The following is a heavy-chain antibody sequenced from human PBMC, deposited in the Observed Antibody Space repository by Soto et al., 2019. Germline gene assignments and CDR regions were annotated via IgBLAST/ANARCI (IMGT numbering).Heavy chain of an antibody. CDR2: IYYSGTT. D-gene: IGHD1-26*01. Sequence: QLQLRESGPRLVKPSETLSLTCIISGGSISSGSYYWGWIRQPPGKGLEWIGSIYYSGTTFYNPSLRSRVTISVETSKNQFSLRLTSVTAADTAVYYCARHGAEGGANHWFDPWGQGTLVIVSS. CDR1: GGSISSGSYY. V-gene: IGHV4-39*01. CDR3: ARHGAEGGANHWFDP. J-gene: IGHJ5*02.